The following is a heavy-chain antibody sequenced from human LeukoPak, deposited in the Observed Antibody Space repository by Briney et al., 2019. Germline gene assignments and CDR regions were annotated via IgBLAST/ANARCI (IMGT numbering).Heavy chain of an antibody. CDR2: INHSGST. CDR3: ASRPTGGMATLTGYFDY. V-gene: IGHV4-34*01. J-gene: IGHJ4*02. Sequence: SETLSLTCAVYGGSFSGYDWNWIRQPPGKGLEWIGEINHSGSTNYNPSLKSRVTISADTSKNQFSLKLSSVTAADTAVYYCASRPTGGMATLTGYFDYWGQGTLVTVSS. CDR1: GGSFSGYD. D-gene: IGHD5-24*01.